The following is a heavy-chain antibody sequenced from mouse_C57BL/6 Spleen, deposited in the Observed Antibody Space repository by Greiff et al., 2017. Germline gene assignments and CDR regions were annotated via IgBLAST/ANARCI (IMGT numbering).Heavy chain of an antibody. D-gene: IGHD1-1*01. J-gene: IGHJ1*03. V-gene: IGHV5-4*01. Sequence: EVQLQQSGGGLVKPGGSLKLSCAASGFTFSSYAMSWVRQTPEKRLEWVATLSDGGSYTYYPDNVKGRFTISRDNAKNNLYLQMSHLKSEDTAMYYCARESTTVVATWYFDVWGTGTTVTVSS. CDR3: ARESTTVVATWYFDV. CDR1: GFTFSSYA. CDR2: LSDGGSYT.